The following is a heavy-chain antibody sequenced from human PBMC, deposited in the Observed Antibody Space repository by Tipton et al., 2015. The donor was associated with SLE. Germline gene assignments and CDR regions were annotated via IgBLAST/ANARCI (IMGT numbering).Heavy chain of an antibody. CDR3: ARGSYSSSESYYHYYMDV. J-gene: IGHJ6*03. Sequence: SLRLSCVASGFTFNSFSMNWVRQAPGKGLEWVSSISSSGSYLDYADSLKGRFTISRDNAKNSLYLQMNSLRAEDTAVYYCARGSYSSSESYYHYYMDVWGKGTTVTVSS. D-gene: IGHD6-6*01. V-gene: IGHV3-21*01. CDR2: ISSSGSYL. CDR1: GFTFNSFS.